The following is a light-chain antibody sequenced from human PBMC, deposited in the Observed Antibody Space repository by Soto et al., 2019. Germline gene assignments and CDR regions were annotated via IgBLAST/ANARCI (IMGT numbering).Light chain of an antibody. V-gene: IGKV3D-15*01. CDR3: QQYGTVPNT. J-gene: IGKJ5*01. CDR2: AAS. CDR1: QSVRSN. Sequence: EIVMTPSPATLSVSPGERATLSCRASQSVRSNLAWYHQRPGQAPRLLIYAASARANGIPDRFSGSGSGTDFTLTLSRLESEDFAVYYCQQYGTVPNTFGQGTRL.